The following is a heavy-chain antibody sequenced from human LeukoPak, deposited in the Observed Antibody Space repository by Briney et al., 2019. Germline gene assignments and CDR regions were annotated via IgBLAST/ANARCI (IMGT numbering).Heavy chain of an antibody. J-gene: IGHJ5*02. CDR2: IYHSGST. CDR1: GGSISTYY. D-gene: IGHD3-22*01. V-gene: IGHV4-38-2*02. CDR3: ARDGVVAINWFDP. Sequence: SETLSLTCTVSGGSISTYYWGWIRQPPGKGLEWIGSIYHSGSTYYNPSLKSRVTISVDTSKNQFSLKLSSVTAADTAVYYCARDGVVAINWFDPWGQGTLVTVSS.